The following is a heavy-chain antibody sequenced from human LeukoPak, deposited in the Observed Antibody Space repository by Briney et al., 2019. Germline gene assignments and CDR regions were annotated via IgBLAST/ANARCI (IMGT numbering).Heavy chain of an antibody. J-gene: IGHJ4*02. V-gene: IGHV3-30*04. Sequence: PGGSLRLSCAASGFTFTNYPMSWVRQAPGKGLEWVAVISYDGSNKYYADSVRGRFTISRDNSKNTLYLQMNSLRAEDTAVYYCAREDYWGQRTLVTVSS. CDR3: AREDY. CDR2: ISYDGSNK. CDR1: GFTFTNYP.